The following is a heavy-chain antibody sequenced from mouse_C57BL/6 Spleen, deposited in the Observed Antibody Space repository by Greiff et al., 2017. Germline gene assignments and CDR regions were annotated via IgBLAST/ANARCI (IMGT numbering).Heavy chain of an antibody. D-gene: IGHD1-1*01. CDR2: IDPETGGT. Sequence: VKLVESGAELVRPGASVTLSCKASGYTFTDYEMHWVKQTPVHGLEWIGAIDPETGGTAYNQKFKGKAILTADKSSSTAYMELRSLTSEDSAVYYCTSSPPYYYGSSLVDYWGQGTTLTVSS. J-gene: IGHJ2*01. V-gene: IGHV1-15*01. CDR3: TSSPPYYYGSSLVDY. CDR1: GYTFTDYE.